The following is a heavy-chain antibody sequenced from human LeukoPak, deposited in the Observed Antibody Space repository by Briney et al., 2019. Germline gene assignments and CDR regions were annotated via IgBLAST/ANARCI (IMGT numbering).Heavy chain of an antibody. V-gene: IGHV5-51*01. CDR1: GYSFTSYW. J-gene: IGHJ5*02. D-gene: IGHD6-13*01. Sequence: PGGSLNISCKGSGYSFTSYWMGWVRPIPGKGLEWMGIIYPGESDTRYSPSFHGPVTSSADKSISTAYLQWSSLKASDTAMDYGVRHALAAAGNNWFDPWGQGTLVTVSS. CDR2: IYPGESDT. CDR3: VRHALAAAGNNWFDP.